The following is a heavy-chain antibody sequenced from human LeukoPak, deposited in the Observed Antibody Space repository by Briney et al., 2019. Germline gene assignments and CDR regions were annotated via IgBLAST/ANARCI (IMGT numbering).Heavy chain of an antibody. V-gene: IGHV4-39*01. CDR3: ARQVVAVAGTGYFDY. CDR1: GGSIRSSSYY. J-gene: IGHJ4*02. CDR2: IYYSGST. D-gene: IGHD6-19*01. Sequence: PSETLSLICTVSGGSIRSSSYYWGWIRQPPGKGLEWIGSIYYSGSTYYNASLKSRGTISVDTSKNQFSLKLNSVTAADTAVYFCARQVVAVAGTGYFDYWGQGTLVTVSS.